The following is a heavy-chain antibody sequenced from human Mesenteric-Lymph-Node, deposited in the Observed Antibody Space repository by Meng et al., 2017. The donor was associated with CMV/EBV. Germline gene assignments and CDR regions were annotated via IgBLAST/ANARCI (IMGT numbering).Heavy chain of an antibody. V-gene: IGHV4-39*07. CDR3: ARELGITMVRGFDY. CDR1: GGSISSSSYY. D-gene: IGHD3-10*01. Sequence: GSLRLSCTVSGGSISSSSYYWGWIRQPPGKGLEWIGNIYYSGSTYYNPSLKSRVTMSVDTSKNQFSLKLSSVTAADTAVYYCARELGITMVRGFDYWGQGTLVTVSS. CDR2: IYYSGST. J-gene: IGHJ4*02.